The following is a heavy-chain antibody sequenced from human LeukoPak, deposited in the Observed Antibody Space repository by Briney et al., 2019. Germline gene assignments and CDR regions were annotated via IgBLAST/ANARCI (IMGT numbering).Heavy chain of an antibody. CDR2: IIPIFGTA. V-gene: IGHV1-69*05. CDR3: ARGGYCSSTSCYANWFDP. Sequence: ASVKVSCKASGGTFSSYAISWVRQAPGQGLEWMGGIIPIFGTANYAQKFQGRVMITTDESTSTAYMELSSLRSEDTAVYYCARGGYCSSTSCYANWFDPWGQGTLVTVSS. D-gene: IGHD2-2*01. J-gene: IGHJ5*02. CDR1: GGTFSSYA.